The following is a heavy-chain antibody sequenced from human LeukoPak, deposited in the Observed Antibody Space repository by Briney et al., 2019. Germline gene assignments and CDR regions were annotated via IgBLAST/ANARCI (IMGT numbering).Heavy chain of an antibody. D-gene: IGHD2-2*01. CDR1: EYSSANYW. J-gene: IGHJ4*02. Sequence: GESLKISCKGSEYSSANYWIGWVRQMPGKGLEWMGIIYPGDSDTRYSSSFQGQVTISVDKSISTAYLQWSSLKASDTAMYYCARGNHCGSTSCALDYWGQGTLVTVSS. V-gene: IGHV5-51*01. CDR2: IYPGDSDT. CDR3: ARGNHCGSTSCALDY.